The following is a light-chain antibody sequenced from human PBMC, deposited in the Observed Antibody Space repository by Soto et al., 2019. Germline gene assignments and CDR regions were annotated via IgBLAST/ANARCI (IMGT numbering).Light chain of an antibody. CDR1: SSDIGGYDY. CDR3: SSYAGSNNLV. Sequence: QSALTQPPSASGSPGQSVTISCTGTSSDIGGYDYVSWYQQHPGKAPKLIIYEVNKRPSGVPDRFSGSKSGNTASLTVSGLQAEDEAVYYCSSYAGSNNLVFAGGTKLTVL. CDR2: EVN. J-gene: IGLJ3*02. V-gene: IGLV2-8*01.